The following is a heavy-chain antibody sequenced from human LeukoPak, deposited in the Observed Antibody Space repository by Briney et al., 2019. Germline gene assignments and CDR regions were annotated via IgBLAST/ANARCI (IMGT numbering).Heavy chain of an antibody. CDR1: GLVFSSYT. J-gene: IGHJ4*02. Sequence: TGGSLRLSCVASGLVFSSYTMGWVRHAPGKGLEWVSSSTPATDSTNYADSVQGRFTISRDNAKKTAYLQMNSLRVEDTAIYFCVGNQDFWSGYHAFEYWGQGILVTVSS. D-gene: IGHD3-3*01. CDR3: VGNQDFWSGYHAFEY. CDR2: STPATDST. V-gene: IGHV3-21*01.